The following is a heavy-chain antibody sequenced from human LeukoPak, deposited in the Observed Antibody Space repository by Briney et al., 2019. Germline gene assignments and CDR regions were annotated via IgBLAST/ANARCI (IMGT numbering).Heavy chain of an antibody. Sequence: QPGGSLRLSCAASGFTFSSYAMSWVRQAPGKGLEWVSAISGSGGSTYYADSVKGPFTISRDNSKNTLYLQMNSLRAEDTAVYYCAKDSLSQYCSSTSCRFDYWGQGTLVTVSS. CDR3: AKDSLSQYCSSTSCRFDY. D-gene: IGHD2-2*01. CDR2: ISGSGGST. J-gene: IGHJ4*02. V-gene: IGHV3-23*01. CDR1: GFTFSSYA.